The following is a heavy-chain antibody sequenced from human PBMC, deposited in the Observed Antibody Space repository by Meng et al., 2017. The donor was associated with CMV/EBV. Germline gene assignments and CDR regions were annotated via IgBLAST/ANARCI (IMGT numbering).Heavy chain of an antibody. V-gene: IGHV3-74*01. D-gene: IGHD6-19*01. CDR1: GFTFSSYW. CDR2: INSDGSST. CDR3: ARDRYSSGWYSSGALWFDP. Sequence: GESLKISCAASGFTFSSYWMHWVRQAPGKGLVWVSRINSDGSSTSYADSVKGRFTISRDNAKNTLYLQMNSLRAEDTAVYYCARDRYSSGWYSSGALWFDPWGQGTLVTVSS. J-gene: IGHJ5*02.